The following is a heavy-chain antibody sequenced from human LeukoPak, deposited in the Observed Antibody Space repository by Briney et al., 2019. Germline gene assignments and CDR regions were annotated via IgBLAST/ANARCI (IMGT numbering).Heavy chain of an antibody. Sequence: SVKVSCKASGGTFSSYAISWVRQAPGQGLEWMGGIIPIFGTANYAQKFQGRVTITTDESTSTAYMELSSLRSEDTAVYYCARGVTKLGELSPWGQGTLLTVSS. CDR2: IIPIFGTA. CDR3: ARGVTKLGELSP. J-gene: IGHJ4*02. V-gene: IGHV1-69*05. CDR1: GGTFSSYA. D-gene: IGHD3-16*02.